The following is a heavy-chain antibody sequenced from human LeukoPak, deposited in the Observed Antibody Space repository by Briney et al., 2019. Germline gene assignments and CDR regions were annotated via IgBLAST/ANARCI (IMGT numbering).Heavy chain of an antibody. Sequence: GASVKVSCKASGYTFTGYYMHWVRQAPGQGLEWMGWINPNSGGTNYAQKFQGRVTMTRDTPISTAYMELSRLRSDDTAVYYCARVDAVAGTYYYYGMDVWGQGTTVTVSS. J-gene: IGHJ6*02. V-gene: IGHV1-2*02. CDR2: INPNSGGT. D-gene: IGHD6-19*01. CDR3: ARVDAVAGTYYYYGMDV. CDR1: GYTFTGYY.